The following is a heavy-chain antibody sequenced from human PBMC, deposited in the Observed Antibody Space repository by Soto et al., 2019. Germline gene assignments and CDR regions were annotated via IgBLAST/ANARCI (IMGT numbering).Heavy chain of an antibody. CDR3: ARGRPLRYFYWLLDPHDAFDI. CDR1: GYTFNTYG. Sequence: ASVKVSCKASGYTFNTYGITWVRQASGQGLEWMAWINAYNGNTLYAKNLQGRVTMTTDTSTSTAYMEMRSLTSADTAVYYCARGRPLRYFYWLLDPHDAFDIWGQGTMVTVSS. D-gene: IGHD3-9*01. CDR2: INAYNGNT. J-gene: IGHJ3*02. V-gene: IGHV1-18*01.